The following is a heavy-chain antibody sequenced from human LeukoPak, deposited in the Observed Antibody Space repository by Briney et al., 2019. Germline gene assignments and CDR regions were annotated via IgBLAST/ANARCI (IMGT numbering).Heavy chain of an antibody. CDR3: ARYPDPPTYDFWSGQGMDV. J-gene: IGHJ6*02. V-gene: IGHV4-59*12. D-gene: IGHD3-3*01. CDR1: GGSISSYY. CDR2: IYYSGST. Sequence: SETLSLTCTVSGGSISSYYWSWIRQPPGKGLEWIGYIYYSGSTNYNPSLKSRVTISVDTSKNQFSLKLSSVTAADTAVYYCARYPDPPTYDFWSGQGMDVWGQGTTVTVSS.